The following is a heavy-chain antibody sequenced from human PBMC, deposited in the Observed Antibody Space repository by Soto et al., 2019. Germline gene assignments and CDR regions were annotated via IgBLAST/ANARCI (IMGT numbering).Heavy chain of an antibody. D-gene: IGHD6-6*01. CDR1: GYTFTGYY. J-gene: IGHJ5*02. CDR3: ARHLGRIAARPRNWFDP. V-gene: IGHV1-2*02. Sequence: ASVKVSCKASGYTFTGYYMHWVRQAPGQGLEWMGWINPNSGGTNYAQKFQGRVTMTRDTSISTAYMELSRLRSDDTAVYYCARHLGRIAARPRNWFDPWGQGTLVTVSS. CDR2: INPNSGGT.